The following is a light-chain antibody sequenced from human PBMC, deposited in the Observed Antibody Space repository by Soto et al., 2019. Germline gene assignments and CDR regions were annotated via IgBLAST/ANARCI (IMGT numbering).Light chain of an antibody. CDR1: QTVRNNY. CDR2: DAS. J-gene: IGKJ5*01. V-gene: IGKV3-20*01. CDR3: QQYGSSLSIT. Sequence: EFVLTQSPGTLSLSPGERTTLSCRASQTVRNNYLAWYQQKPGQAPTLLIYDASNRATGIPDRFSGGGSGTDFTLTISRLEPEDFAVYYCQQYGSSLSITFGQGTRLEIK.